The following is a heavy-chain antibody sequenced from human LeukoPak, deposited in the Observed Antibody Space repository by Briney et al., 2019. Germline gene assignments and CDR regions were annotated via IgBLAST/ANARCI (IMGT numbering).Heavy chain of an antibody. CDR3: VRDMDV. CDR2: INQDGYEK. J-gene: IGHJ6*02. Sequence: PGGSLRLSCVTSGXTFSSYWMTWVRQAPGKGLEWVANINQDGYEKNYVDSVKGRFTISRDNPKNSLYLQMNSLRAEDTAVYFCVRDMDVWAQGTTVTVSS. CDR1: GXTFSSYW. V-gene: IGHV3-7*05.